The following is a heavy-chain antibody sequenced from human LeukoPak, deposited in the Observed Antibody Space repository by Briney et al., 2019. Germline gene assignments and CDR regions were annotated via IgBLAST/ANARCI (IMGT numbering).Heavy chain of an antibody. D-gene: IGHD2-2*01. J-gene: IGHJ5*02. CDR3: ARLVGYFSSTSCYAGGCFDP. V-gene: IGHV4-39*01. Sequence: SETLSLTCTVSGGSISSSSYYWGWIRQPPGKGLEWIGSIYYSGSTYYNPSLKSRVTISVDTSKNQFSLKLSSVTAADTAVYYCARLVGYFSSTSCYAGGCFDPGGQGTLVTVSS. CDR2: IYYSGST. CDR1: GGSISSSSYY.